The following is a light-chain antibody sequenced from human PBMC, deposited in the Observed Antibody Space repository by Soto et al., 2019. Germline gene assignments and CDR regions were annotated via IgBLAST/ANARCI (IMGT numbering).Light chain of an antibody. CDR3: QQSNNWPPLT. J-gene: IGKJ4*01. CDR2: GVS. CDR1: QIVAGN. Sequence: EIVMNQSPSTLSVSPGETATLSCRASQIVAGNFACYQQKPGQPPRLLLYGVSTRATGGTARFSGSGSATDFSLTISSLQIEDFALYYCQQSNNWPPLTFGGGTKVDIK. V-gene: IGKV3-15*01.